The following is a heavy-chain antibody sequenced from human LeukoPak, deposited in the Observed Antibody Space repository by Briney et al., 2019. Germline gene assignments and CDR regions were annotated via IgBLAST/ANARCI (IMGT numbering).Heavy chain of an antibody. CDR2: ISWNSGSI. J-gene: IGHJ5*02. D-gene: IGHD2-21*01. CDR3: ARDRIAFDP. V-gene: IGHV3-9*01. Sequence: PGRSLRLSCTASGFTFDDYAMHWVRQAPGKGLEWVSGISWNSGSIGYADSVKGRFTISRDNAKNSLYLQMNSLRAEDTAVYYCARDRIAFDPWGQGTLVTVSS. CDR1: GFTFDDYA.